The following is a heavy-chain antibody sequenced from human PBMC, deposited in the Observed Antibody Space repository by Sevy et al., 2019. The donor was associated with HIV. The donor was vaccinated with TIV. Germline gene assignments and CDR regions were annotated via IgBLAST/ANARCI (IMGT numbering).Heavy chain of an antibody. V-gene: IGHV3-9*01. CDR1: GFTFDDYG. Sequence: GGSLRLSCAASGFTFDDYGIHWVRQAPGKGLEWVSGLSWNSGTIDYADSVKGRFTISRDNAKKSLYLQMNSLRAEDTALYYCAKGAGQWLGDAFDVWGQGTMVTVSS. J-gene: IGHJ3*01. CDR3: AKGAGQWLGDAFDV. D-gene: IGHD6-19*01. CDR2: LSWNSGTI.